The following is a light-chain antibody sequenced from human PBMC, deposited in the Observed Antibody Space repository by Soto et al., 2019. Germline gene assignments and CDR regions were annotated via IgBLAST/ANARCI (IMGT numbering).Light chain of an antibody. CDR3: QQRYSWLRA. CDR2: SGD. J-gene: IGKJ1*01. CDR1: ESVSSS. V-gene: IGKV3D-11*02. Sequence: EVVVTQSPDTLSLSPGETATLSCRASESVSSSVAWYQHKPGQSPRLVVYSGDKRAPGIPPRFSGSGAGTVFTLTISSLESDDFAIYYCQQRYSWLRAFGPGTKVEVK.